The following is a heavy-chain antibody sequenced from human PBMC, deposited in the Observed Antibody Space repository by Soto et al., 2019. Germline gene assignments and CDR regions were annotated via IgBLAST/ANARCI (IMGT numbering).Heavy chain of an antibody. V-gene: IGHV4-34*01. D-gene: IGHD2-15*01. Sequence: SETLSLTCAVYGGSFSGYYWSWIRQPPGKGLEWIGEINHSGSTNYNPSLKSRVTISVDTSKNQFSLKLSSVTAADTAVYYCARGVLGDYWGQGTLVTVSS. CDR1: GGSFSGYY. CDR3: ARGVLGDY. CDR2: INHSGST. J-gene: IGHJ4*02.